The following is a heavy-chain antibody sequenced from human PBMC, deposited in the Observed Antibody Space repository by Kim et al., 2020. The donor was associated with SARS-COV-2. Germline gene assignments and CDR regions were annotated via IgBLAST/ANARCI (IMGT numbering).Heavy chain of an antibody. D-gene: IGHD6-19*01. CDR1: GYTFTSYA. J-gene: IGHJ5*02. Sequence: ASVKVSCKASGYTFTSYAMNWVRQAPGQGLEWMGWINTNTGNPTYAQGFTGRFVFSLDTSVSTAYLQISSLKAEDTAVYYCAREGVSSGGYGGHNWFDTCGERTLVTVSS. CDR3: AREGVSSGGYGGHNWFDT. CDR2: INTNTGNP. V-gene: IGHV7-4-1*02.